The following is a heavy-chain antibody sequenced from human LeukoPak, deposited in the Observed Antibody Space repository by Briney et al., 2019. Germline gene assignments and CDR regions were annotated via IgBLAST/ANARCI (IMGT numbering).Heavy chain of an antibody. J-gene: IGHJ3*02. CDR2: IYYSGST. CDR1: GGSISSSNYY. CDR3: ARRRYDYGDYDDAFDI. Sequence: SETLSLTCTVSGGSISSSNYYWGWIRQPPGKGLEWIGSIYYSGSTYFNPSLKSRVTISVDTSKNQFSLKLSSVTAADTAFYYCARRRYDYGDYDDAFDIWGQGTMVTVSS. D-gene: IGHD4-17*01. V-gene: IGHV4-39*01.